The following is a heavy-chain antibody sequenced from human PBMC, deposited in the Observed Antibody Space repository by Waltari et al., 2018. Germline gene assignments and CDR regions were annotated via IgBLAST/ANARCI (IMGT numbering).Heavy chain of an antibody. Sequence: EVQLVESGGGLVKPGGSLRLSCAASGFTFSSYTMNWVRQAQGKGLEWVSSISSSSSYIYYADSVKGRFTISRDNAKNSLYLQMNSLRAEDTAVYYCARDWREAARPRWFDPWGQGTLVTVSS. CDR2: ISSSSSYI. CDR3: ARDWREAARPRWFDP. J-gene: IGHJ5*02. CDR1: GFTFSSYT. V-gene: IGHV3-21*01. D-gene: IGHD6-6*01.